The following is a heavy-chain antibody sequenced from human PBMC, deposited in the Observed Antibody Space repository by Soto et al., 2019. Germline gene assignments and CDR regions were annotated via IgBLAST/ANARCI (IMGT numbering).Heavy chain of an antibody. D-gene: IGHD6-13*01. CDR1: GGSISSYY. Sequence: PSETLSLTCTVSGGSISSYYWSWIRQPPGKGLEWIGYIYYSGSTNYNPSLKSRVTISVDTSKNQFSLKLSSVTAADTAVYYCARVNKSAAGTGPVVYWGQGTLVTVSS. CDR3: ARVNKSAAGTGPVVY. CDR2: IYYSGST. J-gene: IGHJ4*02. V-gene: IGHV4-59*01.